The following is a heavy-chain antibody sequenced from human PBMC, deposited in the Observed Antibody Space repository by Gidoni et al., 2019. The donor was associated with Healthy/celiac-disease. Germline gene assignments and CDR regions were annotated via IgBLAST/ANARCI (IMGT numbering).Heavy chain of an antibody. V-gene: IGHV3-23*01. D-gene: IGHD5-18*01. CDR3: ANPDTAMVHLDAFDI. Sequence: EVQLLESGGGLVQPGGSLRLSCAAAGFTFSRYAMRWVRQAPGKGLEWVSAISGSGGSTYYADSVKGRFTISRDNSKNTLYLQMNSLRAEDTAVYYCANPDTAMVHLDAFDIWGQGTMVTVSS. J-gene: IGHJ3*02. CDR1: GFTFSRYA. CDR2: ISGSGGST.